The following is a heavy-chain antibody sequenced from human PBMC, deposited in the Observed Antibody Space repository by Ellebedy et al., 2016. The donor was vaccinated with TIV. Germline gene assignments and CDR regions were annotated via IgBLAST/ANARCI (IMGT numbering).Heavy chain of an antibody. V-gene: IGHV4-39*07. Sequence: SETLSLXXTVSGGSISSSGYYWGWVRQPPGKGLERIGTSSYSGTTFYNPSLRSRMTISLDTSKSQFSLTLRSVTAADTAVYHCMRDFGRYRIDYWGQGTLVTVSS. J-gene: IGHJ4*02. CDR2: SSYSGTT. CDR1: GGSISSSGYY. CDR3: MRDFGRYRIDY. D-gene: IGHD3-16*02.